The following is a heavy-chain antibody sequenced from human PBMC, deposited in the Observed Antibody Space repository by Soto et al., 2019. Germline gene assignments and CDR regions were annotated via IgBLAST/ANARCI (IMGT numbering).Heavy chain of an antibody. Sequence: SETLSLTCAVYGGSFSGYYWSWVRQPPGKGLEWIGEINHSGSTNYNPSLKSRVTISVDTSKNQFSLKLSSVTAADTAVYYCARVITTPYYYYGMDVWGQGTTVTVSS. J-gene: IGHJ6*02. CDR2: INHSGST. CDR3: ARVITTPYYYYGMDV. CDR1: GGSFSGYY. D-gene: IGHD1-1*01. V-gene: IGHV4-34*01.